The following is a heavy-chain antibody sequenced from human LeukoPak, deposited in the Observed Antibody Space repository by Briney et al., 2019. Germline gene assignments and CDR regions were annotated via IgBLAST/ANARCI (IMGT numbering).Heavy chain of an antibody. CDR2: ISDSGGTT. V-gene: IGHV3-23*01. D-gene: IGHD6-13*01. CDR3: AKGDGSRRYAFEM. Sequence: GGSLRLSCAASGFTFRTCAMRWVRQAPGKGLEWVSAISDSGGTTKYADSVKGRFTISRDNSKNTLYLQMNNLRVEDTAVYYCAKGDGSRRYAFEMWGQGTMVTVSS. CDR1: GFTFRTCA. J-gene: IGHJ3*02.